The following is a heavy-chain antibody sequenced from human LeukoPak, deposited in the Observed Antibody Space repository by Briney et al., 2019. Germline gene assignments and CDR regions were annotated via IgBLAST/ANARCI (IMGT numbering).Heavy chain of an antibody. CDR1: GGSISRYY. V-gene: IGHV4-59*01. CDR2: IYYTGST. J-gene: IGHJ2*01. Sequence: SETLSLTCTVSGGSISRYYWSWIRQAPGKGLEWIGYIYYTGSTNHNPSFLGRLTISVDTSKNQFSLKLSSVTAADTAVYYCARASRDGNNYGWYFDLWGRGTLVTVSS. CDR3: ARASRDGNNYGWYFDL. D-gene: IGHD5-24*01.